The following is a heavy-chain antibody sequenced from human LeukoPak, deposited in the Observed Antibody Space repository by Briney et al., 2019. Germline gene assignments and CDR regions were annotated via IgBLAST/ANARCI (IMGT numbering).Heavy chain of an antibody. CDR3: ARGTAVTHVYFEY. J-gene: IGHJ4*02. CDR2: IYSGGGT. CDR1: GFTVSSNN. V-gene: IGHV3-53*01. D-gene: IGHD4-17*01. Sequence: GGSLTLSCAASGFTVSSNNMNWVRQAPGKGLEWVPVIYSGGGTYYADSVKGRFTISRDNSKNTLYLQMISLRAEDTAMYYCARGTAVTHVYFEYWVQGTLATVSS.